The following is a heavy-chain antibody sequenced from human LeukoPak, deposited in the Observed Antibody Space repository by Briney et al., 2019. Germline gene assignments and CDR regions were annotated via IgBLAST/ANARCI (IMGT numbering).Heavy chain of an antibody. J-gene: IGHJ4*02. Sequence: ASVKVSCKASGYTFSNYGISWVRQAPGLGVEWMGWTSYNGNTNYAQKFQDRVTMTTDTSTTTAYMELRSLESDDTAVYYCARHSGSGWQALGYWGQGTLVTVSS. V-gene: IGHV1-18*04. CDR1: GYTFSNYG. D-gene: IGHD6-19*01. CDR2: TSYNGNT. CDR3: ARHSGSGWQALGY.